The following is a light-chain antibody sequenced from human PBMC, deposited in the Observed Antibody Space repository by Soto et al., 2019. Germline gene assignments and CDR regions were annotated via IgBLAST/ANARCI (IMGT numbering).Light chain of an antibody. CDR2: EVS. CDR1: SNDVGGYNF. V-gene: IGLV2-8*01. CDR3: SSYAGNNIYYV. J-gene: IGLJ1*01. Sequence: QSVLTQPPSASGSPGQSVTISCTGTSNDVGGYNFVSWYQQHPGNAPKLMIFEVSKRPSGVPDRFSGSKSGSTASLTVSGLQAEDEADYYCSSYAGNNIYYVFVTGTKVTVL.